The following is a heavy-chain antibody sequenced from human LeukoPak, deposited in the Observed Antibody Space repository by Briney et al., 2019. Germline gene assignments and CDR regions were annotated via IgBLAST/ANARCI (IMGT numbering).Heavy chain of an antibody. J-gene: IGHJ6*02. CDR3: AKDTYYYDSSGYYPDYYYGMDV. D-gene: IGHD3-22*01. CDR2: ISWNSGSI. Sequence: PGRSLRLSCAASGFTFDDYAMHWVRQAPGKGLEWVSGISWNSGSIGYADSVKGRFTISRDNAKNSLYLQMNSLRAEDTALYYCAKDTYYYDSSGYYPDYYYGMDVWGQGTTVTVSS. V-gene: IGHV3-9*01. CDR1: GFTFDDYA.